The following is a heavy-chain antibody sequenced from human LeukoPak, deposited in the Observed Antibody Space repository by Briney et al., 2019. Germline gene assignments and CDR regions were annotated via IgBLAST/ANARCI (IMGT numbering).Heavy chain of an antibody. J-gene: IGHJ6*04. D-gene: IGHD2-15*01. CDR1: GFTLSTYN. V-gene: IGHV3-48*01. CDR2: ISSSSGTI. CDR3: AREGSAAALDV. Sequence: GGSLRLSCAASGFTLSTYNMNWLRQAPGKGPERGSYISSSSGTIYYADSVKGRFTISRDNSRNSLYLQMNSLRAEDTAVYYCAREGSAAALDVWGKGTTVTVSS.